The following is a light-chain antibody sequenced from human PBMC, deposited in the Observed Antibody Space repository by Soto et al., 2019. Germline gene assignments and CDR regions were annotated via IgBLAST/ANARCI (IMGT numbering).Light chain of an antibody. CDR2: GAS. CDR1: QSVSSSY. V-gene: IGKV3-20*01. CDR3: QQYGRSLST. J-gene: IGKJ3*01. Sequence: DIVLTQSPSTLSLSPGERATLSCRAGQSVSSSYFAWYQHKPAQAPRLLIYGASRRATGISDWFCGSGSGTHFTLTISRREPEDFAVYYRQQYGRSLSTFGPGTKLDIK.